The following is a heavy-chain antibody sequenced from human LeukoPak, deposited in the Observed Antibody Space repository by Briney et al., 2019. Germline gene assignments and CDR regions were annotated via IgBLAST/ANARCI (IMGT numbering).Heavy chain of an antibody. Sequence: ASVKASCKASGYTFTSYGISWVRQAPGQGLEWMGWISAYNGNTNYAQKLQGRVTMTTDTSTSTAYMELRSLRSDDTAVYYCARADRYFDWLAHWGQGTLVTVSS. CDR3: ARADRYFDWLAH. CDR1: GYTFTSYG. J-gene: IGHJ5*02. CDR2: ISAYNGNT. D-gene: IGHD3-9*01. V-gene: IGHV1-18*04.